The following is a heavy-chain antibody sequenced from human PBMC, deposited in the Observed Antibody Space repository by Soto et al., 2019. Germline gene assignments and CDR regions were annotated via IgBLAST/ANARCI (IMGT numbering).Heavy chain of an antibody. V-gene: IGHV1-69*17. J-gene: IGHJ6*02. CDR1: GGTLSNSA. CDR3: ATGRIVVVGSRAYYGMDV. D-gene: IGHD2-15*01. Sequence: QLQLAQSGADVKKAGSSVKVSCKASGGTLSNSAFSWVRQAPGHGLEWMGGIIPVFGIVKYAQKFQDRVTVTEDQSNSTDYMELRILRSEDTAVYFCATGRIVVVGSRAYYGMDVWVQGPTVTV. CDR2: IIPVFGIV.